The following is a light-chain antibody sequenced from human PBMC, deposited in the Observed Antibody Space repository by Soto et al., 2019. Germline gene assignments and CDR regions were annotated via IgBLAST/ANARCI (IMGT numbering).Light chain of an antibody. Sequence: DIQMTQSPSILSASVGDRVTITCRASQSISSWLAWYQQKPGKAPKLLIYKASNLESGVPSRFSGSGSGTDFTLTISSLQPDDFATYYCHQYDSYWTFGQGTKVEIK. CDR1: QSISSW. J-gene: IGKJ1*01. CDR3: HQYDSYWT. CDR2: KAS. V-gene: IGKV1-5*03.